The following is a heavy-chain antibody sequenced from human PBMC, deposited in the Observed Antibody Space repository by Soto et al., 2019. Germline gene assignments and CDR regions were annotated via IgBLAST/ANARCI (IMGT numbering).Heavy chain of an antibody. CDR1: GFTFSSYA. Sequence: EVQLLESGGGLVQPGGSLRLSCAASGFTFSSYAMSWVRQAPGKGLEWVSAISGSGGSTYYADSVKGRFTISRDNSKNTLYLQMNSLRAEDTAVYYCAKRGYIVLMVYAQGDYWGQGTLVTVSS. D-gene: IGHD2-8*01. V-gene: IGHV3-23*01. CDR3: AKRGYIVLMVYAQGDY. CDR2: ISGSGGST. J-gene: IGHJ4*02.